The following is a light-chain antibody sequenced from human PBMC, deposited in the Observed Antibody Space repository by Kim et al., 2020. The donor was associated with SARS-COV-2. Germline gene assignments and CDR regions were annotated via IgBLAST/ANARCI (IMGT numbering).Light chain of an antibody. Sequence: DIMMTQSPLSLPVTPGEPASISCRSSQSLLHSNGYNSLDWYLQKPGQSPQLLIYLGSYRASGVPDRFSGSGSGTDFTLKISRVEAEDVGTYCMQALQTPRTFGQGTKVDIK. CDR3: MQALQTPRT. CDR2: LGS. CDR1: QSLLHSNGYNS. J-gene: IGKJ1*01. V-gene: IGKV2-28*01.